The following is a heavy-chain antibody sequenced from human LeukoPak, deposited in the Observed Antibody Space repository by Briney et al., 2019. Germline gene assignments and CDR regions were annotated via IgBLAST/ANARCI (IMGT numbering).Heavy chain of an antibody. CDR2: ISSSSSYI. CDR1: GFTFSTYS. V-gene: IGHV3-21*04. CDR3: AKGYIVGATDSDAFDI. D-gene: IGHD1-26*01. J-gene: IGHJ3*02. Sequence: GGSLRLSCAASGFTFSTYSMNWVRQAPGKGLEWVSSISSSSSYIYYADSVKGRFTISRDNAKNSLYLQMNSLRAEDMALYYCAKGYIVGATDSDAFDIWGQGTMVTVSS.